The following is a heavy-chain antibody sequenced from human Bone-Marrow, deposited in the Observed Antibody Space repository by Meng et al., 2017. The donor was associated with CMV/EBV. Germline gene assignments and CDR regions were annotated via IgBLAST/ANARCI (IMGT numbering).Heavy chain of an antibody. D-gene: IGHD1-26*01. Sequence: GESLKISCAASGFTFGGYAMSWVRQAPGKGLEWVSTIFGRGDTTYYAEAVKGRFTISRDNSKNTLYLQMNSLRAEDTAIYYCARTGQWELLGGRAFDPWGQGTLVTVSS. CDR3: ARTGQWELLGGRAFDP. CDR2: IFGRGDTT. V-gene: IGHV3-23*01. J-gene: IGHJ5*02. CDR1: GFTFGGYA.